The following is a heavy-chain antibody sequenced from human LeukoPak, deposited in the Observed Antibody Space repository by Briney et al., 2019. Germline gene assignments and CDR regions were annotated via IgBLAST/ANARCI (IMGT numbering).Heavy chain of an antibody. D-gene: IGHD1-26*01. CDR2: IYYSGST. J-gene: IGHJ4*02. CDR3: VRALVGATWRSKYYFDY. V-gene: IGHV4-59*12. CDR1: GGSISSYY. Sequence: SETLSLTCTVSGGSISSYYWSWIRQPPGKGLEWIGYIYYSGSTNYNPSLKSRVTISVDTSKNQFSLKLSSVTAADTAVYYCVRALVGATWRSKYYFDYWGQGTLVTVSS.